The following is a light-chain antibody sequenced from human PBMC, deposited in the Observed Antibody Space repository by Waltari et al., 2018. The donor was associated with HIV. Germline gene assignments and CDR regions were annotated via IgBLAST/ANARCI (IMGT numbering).Light chain of an antibody. V-gene: IGKV3-15*01. Sequence: EIVMTQSPATLSVSLGERVTLSCRASQSIRINLAWYQQKPGQAPRLLIYDASTRATGIPARFRGRGSGTEFTLTISSLQSEDFAVYYCQQYNNWPPLTFGQGTKVEIK. J-gene: IGKJ1*01. CDR1: QSIRIN. CDR3: QQYNNWPPLT. CDR2: DAS.